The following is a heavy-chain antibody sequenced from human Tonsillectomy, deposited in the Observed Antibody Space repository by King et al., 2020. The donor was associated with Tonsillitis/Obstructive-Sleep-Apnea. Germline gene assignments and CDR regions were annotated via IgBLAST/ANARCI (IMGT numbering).Heavy chain of an antibody. V-gene: IGHV3-23*04. Sequence: VQLVESGGGLVQPGGSLRLSCAASGITFSSYAMSWVRQAPGKGLEWVSTISGGGGSTYYADSVKGRFTISRDNSKNTLYLQMNSLRAEDTAVYHCAKAMVQGIIITICDYWGQGTLVSVSS. J-gene: IGHJ4*02. CDR2: ISGGGGST. D-gene: IGHD3-10*01. CDR3: AKAMVQGIIITICDY. CDR1: GITFSSYA.